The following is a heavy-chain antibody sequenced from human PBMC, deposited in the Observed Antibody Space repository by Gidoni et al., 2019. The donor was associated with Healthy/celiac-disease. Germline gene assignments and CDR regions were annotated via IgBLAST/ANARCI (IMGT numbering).Heavy chain of an antibody. D-gene: IGHD2-2*02. V-gene: IGHV3-21*01. J-gene: IGHJ4*02. CDR2: ISSSSSYI. CDR3: ARDMYGVPAAI. CDR1: GFTFSSYS. Sequence: EVKQVESGGGLVKPGGSLRLAWAASGFTFSSYSMHWVRQAPGKGLEWVSSISSSSSYIYYADSVKGRFTISRDNAKNSLYLQMNSLRAEDTAVYYCARDMYGVPAAIWGQGTLVTVSS.